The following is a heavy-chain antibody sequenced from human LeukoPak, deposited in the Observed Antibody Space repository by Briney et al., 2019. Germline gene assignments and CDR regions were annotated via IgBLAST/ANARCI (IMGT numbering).Heavy chain of an antibody. D-gene: IGHD6-13*01. CDR1: GFSFSDYY. J-gene: IGHJ4*02. V-gene: IGHV3-11*01. CDR2: IGSTI. CDR3: ARDPGAGEFDY. Sequence: GGSLRLSCVASGFSFSDYYMSWIRQAPGKGLEWVSYIGSTIYYADSVKGRFTISRDNAKNTLYLQMNSLRAEDTAVYYCARDPGAGEFDYWGQGTLVTVSS.